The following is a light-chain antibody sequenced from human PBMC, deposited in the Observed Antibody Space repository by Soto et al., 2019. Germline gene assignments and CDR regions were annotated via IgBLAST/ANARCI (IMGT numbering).Light chain of an antibody. CDR3: QQYNNWPRT. J-gene: IGKJ1*01. CDR1: QSVSSSF. CDR2: GTS. Sequence: EIVLRQSPCTLSLSPGEIATLSCRASQSVSSSFLAWYQQKVGQAPRLLIYGTSTRATGIPARFSGSGSGTDFTLTISSLQFEDFAVYYCQQYNNWPRTFGQGTKVDI. V-gene: IGKV3-15*01.